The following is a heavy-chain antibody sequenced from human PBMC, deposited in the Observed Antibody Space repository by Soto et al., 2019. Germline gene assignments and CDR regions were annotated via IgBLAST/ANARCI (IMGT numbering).Heavy chain of an antibody. D-gene: IGHD3-9*01. Sequence: PSETLSLTCSVSGGPISGYYWSWIRQPPGKGLEWIGYMYNTGSTVYNPSFKSRVTISVDTSKNQFSLKLNSVTAADAALYYCAKDKNNILTGPLVYGIDGCGLGTTLTVSS. J-gene: IGHJ6*02. CDR2: MYNTGST. CDR3: AKDKNNILTGPLVYGIDG. CDR1: GGPISGYY. V-gene: IGHV4-59*01.